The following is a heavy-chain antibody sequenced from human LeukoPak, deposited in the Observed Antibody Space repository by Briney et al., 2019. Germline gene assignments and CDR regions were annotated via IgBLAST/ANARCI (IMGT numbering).Heavy chain of an antibody. Sequence: ASVKVSCKASGYTFTSYYMHWVRQAPGQGLEWMGIINPSGGSTSYAQKFQGRVTMTRDTSTSTVYMELSSLRSEDTAVYYCARDPTRYDFWSGYFDYWGQGTLVTVS. CDR2: INPSGGST. CDR3: ARDPTRYDFWSGYFDY. V-gene: IGHV1-46*01. J-gene: IGHJ4*02. D-gene: IGHD3-3*01. CDR1: GYTFTSYY.